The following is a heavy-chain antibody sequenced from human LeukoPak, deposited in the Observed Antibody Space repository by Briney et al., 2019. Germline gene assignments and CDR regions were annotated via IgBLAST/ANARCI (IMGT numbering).Heavy chain of an antibody. CDR3: AATGDYYGSGSYYFNWFDP. Sequence: GSLRLSCAASGFIVSSNYMTWVRQPPGKGLEWIGEINHSGSTNYNPSLESRVTISVDTSKNQFSLKLSSVTAADTAVYYCAATGDYYGSGSYYFNWFDPWGQGTLVTVSS. CDR2: INHSGST. CDR1: GFIVSSNY. J-gene: IGHJ5*02. V-gene: IGHV4-34*08. D-gene: IGHD3-10*01.